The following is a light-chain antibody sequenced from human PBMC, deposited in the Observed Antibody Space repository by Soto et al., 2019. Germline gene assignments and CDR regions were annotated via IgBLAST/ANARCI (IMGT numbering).Light chain of an antibody. J-gene: IGKJ1*01. CDR3: QQYNSYS. CDR1: QTISSW. CDR2: KAS. Sequence: DIHMTQSPSTLSGSVGDRVTITCRASQTISSWLALYQQKPGKAPKLLIYKASTLKSGVPSRFSGSGSGTEFTLTISSLQPDDFATYYCQQYNSYSFGQGTKVDIK. V-gene: IGKV1-5*03.